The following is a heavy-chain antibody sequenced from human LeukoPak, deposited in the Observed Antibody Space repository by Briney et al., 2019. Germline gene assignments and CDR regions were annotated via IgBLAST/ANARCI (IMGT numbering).Heavy chain of an antibody. CDR1: GYTFTNYY. CDR2: INPRGSST. Sequence: GASVKVSCKASGYTFTNYYIHWVRQAPGQGLEWMGIINPRGSSTSYAQKFQGRVTMTRDTSTSTVYMELSSLRSEDTAVYYCAGGTTNTKGAFDMWGQGTMVTVSS. CDR3: AGGTTNTKGAFDM. D-gene: IGHD2-8*01. J-gene: IGHJ3*02. V-gene: IGHV1-46*01.